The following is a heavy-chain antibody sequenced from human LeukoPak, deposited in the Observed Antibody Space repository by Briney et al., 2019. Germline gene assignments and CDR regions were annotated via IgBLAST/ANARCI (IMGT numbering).Heavy chain of an antibody. CDR3: ARHREDWFDP. J-gene: IGHJ5*02. CDR2: INHSGST. CDR1: GESFSGYY. Sequence: SETLSLTCAVYGESFSGYYWSWIRQPPGKGLEWIGEINHSGSTNYNPSLKSRVTISVDTSKNQFSLKLSSVTAADTAVYYCARHREDWFDPWGQGTLVTVSS. V-gene: IGHV4-34*01.